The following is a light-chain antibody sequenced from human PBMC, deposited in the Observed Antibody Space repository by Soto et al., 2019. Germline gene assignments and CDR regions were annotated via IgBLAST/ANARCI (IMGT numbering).Light chain of an antibody. Sequence: QTVVTQEPSFSVSPGGTVTLTCGLTSGSVSTTYYPSWYQQTPGQPPRTLIYSTNIRSSGVPDRFSGSILANKAALTITGAQADDESDYHCMLYMGGGLVVFGGGTKLTVL. CDR2: STN. V-gene: IGLV8-61*01. CDR1: SGSVSTTYY. J-gene: IGLJ2*01. CDR3: MLYMGGGLVV.